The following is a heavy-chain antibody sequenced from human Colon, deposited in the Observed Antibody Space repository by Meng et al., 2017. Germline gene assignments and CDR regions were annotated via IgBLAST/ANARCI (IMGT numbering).Heavy chain of an antibody. CDR2: IYTSGKT. Sequence: LRLSCTVSGDSISSGSYYWSWLRQPAGKGLEWIGRIYTSGKTNYNPSLKSRVTMSVDTSKNQFSLNLNSVTDADTAVYYCARGRAVAGTKLFEYWGQGTLVTVSS. D-gene: IGHD6-19*01. J-gene: IGHJ4*02. V-gene: IGHV4-61*02. CDR3: ARGRAVAGTKLFEY. CDR1: GDSISSGSYY.